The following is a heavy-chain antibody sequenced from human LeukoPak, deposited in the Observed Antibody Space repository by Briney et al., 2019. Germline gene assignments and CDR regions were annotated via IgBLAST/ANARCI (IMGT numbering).Heavy chain of an antibody. D-gene: IGHD3-16*02. J-gene: IGHJ4*02. V-gene: IGHV4-59*01. CDR3: ARGVYVWGSYRLWYFDY. Sequence: KPSETLSLTCTVSGGSISSYYWSWIRQPPGKGLEWLGYIYYSGSTNYNPSLKSRVTISVDTSKNQFSLKLSSVTAADTAVYYCARGVYVWGSYRLWYFDYWGQGTLVTVSS. CDR1: GGSISSYY. CDR2: IYYSGST.